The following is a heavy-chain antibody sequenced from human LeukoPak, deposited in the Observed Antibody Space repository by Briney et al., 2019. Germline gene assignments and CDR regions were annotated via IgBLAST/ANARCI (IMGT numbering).Heavy chain of an antibody. D-gene: IGHD3-22*01. CDR3: VKSRVTYYYDSSGYSMGQ. V-gene: IGHV3-30*18. J-gene: IGHJ4*02. CDR1: GFTFSSYG. CDR2: ISYHGSNK. Sequence: PGRCLRLSCAASGFTFSSYGMHWVREAPGKGLEWVAVISYHGSNKYYADSVKGRFTISRDNSKNTLYLQMNSLRAEATAVYYCVKSRVTYYYDSSGYSMGQGGQGTLVTVSS.